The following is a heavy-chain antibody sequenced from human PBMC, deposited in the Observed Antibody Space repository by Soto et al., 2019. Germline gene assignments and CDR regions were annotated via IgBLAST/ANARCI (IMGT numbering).Heavy chain of an antibody. CDR3: AREIIAVAGTDWFDP. Sequence: GASVKVSCTASGYTFTSYGISWVRLAPGQGLEWMGWISAYNGNTNYAQKLQGRVTMTTDTSTSTAYMELRSLRSDDTAVYYCAREIIAVAGTDWFDPWGQGTLVTVSS. CDR2: ISAYNGNT. J-gene: IGHJ5*02. CDR1: GYTFTSYG. D-gene: IGHD6-19*01. V-gene: IGHV1-18*01.